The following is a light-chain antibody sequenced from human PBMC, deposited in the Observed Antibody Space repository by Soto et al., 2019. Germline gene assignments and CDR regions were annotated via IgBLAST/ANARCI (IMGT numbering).Light chain of an antibody. CDR2: DVS. CDR1: SSDVGGYNY. J-gene: IGLJ3*02. Sequence: QSALTHPASVSGSPGQSITISCTGTSSDVGGYNYVSWYQQHPGKAPQLMIYDVSNRHSGVSNRFSGSKSGNTASLTISGLQAEDEADYYCSSYTSSSSGVFGGGTKLTVL. V-gene: IGLV2-14*01. CDR3: SSYTSSSSGV.